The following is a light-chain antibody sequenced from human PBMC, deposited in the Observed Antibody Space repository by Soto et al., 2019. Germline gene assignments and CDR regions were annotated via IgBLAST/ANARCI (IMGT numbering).Light chain of an antibody. J-gene: IGKJ3*01. CDR2: DAS. CDR1: QSVSNY. V-gene: IGKV3-11*01. Sequence: EVVLTQSPATLSLSPGERATLSCRASQSVSNYLAWYQQKPGQAPRLLIYDASNRATGIPVRFSGSGSGTDFTLTISSLEPEDSAVYYCQQRTNWIFTFGPGTRVDIK. CDR3: QQRTNWIFT.